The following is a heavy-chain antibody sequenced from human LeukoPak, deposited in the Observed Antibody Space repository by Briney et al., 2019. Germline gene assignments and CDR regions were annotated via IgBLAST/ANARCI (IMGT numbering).Heavy chain of an antibody. J-gene: IGHJ6*02. CDR2: IYYSGST. Sequence: SSETLSLTCTVSGGSISSYYWSWIRQPPGKGLEWIGYIYYSGSTNYNPSLKSRVTISVDTSKNQFSLKLSSVTAADTAVYYCARSVVNYYYGMDVWGQGTTVTVSS. CDR3: ARSVVNYYYGMDV. CDR1: GGSISSYY. V-gene: IGHV4-59*01.